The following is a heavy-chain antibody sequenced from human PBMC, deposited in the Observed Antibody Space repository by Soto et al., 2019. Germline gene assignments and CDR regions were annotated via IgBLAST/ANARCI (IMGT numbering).Heavy chain of an antibody. V-gene: IGHV4-38-2*01. J-gene: IGHJ4*02. Sequence: PSATLSLTCAVSGYSISSGYYWGWIRQPPGRGLEWIGSAYYSESTYYNPSLKSRVAVSVDTSKNQFSLKVTSVTAADTAVYYCARHRNWKVDYWGQGTLVTVSS. CDR2: AYYSEST. CDR1: GYSISSGYY. CDR3: ARHRNWKVDY. D-gene: IGHD1-1*01.